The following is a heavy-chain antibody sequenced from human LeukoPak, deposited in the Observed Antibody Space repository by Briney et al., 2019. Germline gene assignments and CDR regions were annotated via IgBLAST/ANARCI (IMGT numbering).Heavy chain of an antibody. CDR1: GYTFTGYY. J-gene: IGHJ4*02. Sequence: GASVKVSCKASGYTFTGYYMHWVRQAPGQGLEWMGWINPNSGGTNYAQKFQGRVTMTRDTSISTAYMELSRLRSDDTAVYYCARVSSGYFYYAANFDYWGQGTLVTVSS. D-gene: IGHD3-10*01. CDR2: INPNSGGT. V-gene: IGHV1-2*02. CDR3: ARVSSGYFYYAANFDY.